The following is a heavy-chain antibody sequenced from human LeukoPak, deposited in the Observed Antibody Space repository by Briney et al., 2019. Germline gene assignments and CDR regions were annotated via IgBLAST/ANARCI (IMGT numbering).Heavy chain of an antibody. V-gene: IGHV4-34*01. CDR1: GGSFSGYY. D-gene: IGHD3-10*01. CDR2: INHSGST. CDR3: ARLIGYGSGSYLN. J-gene: IGHJ4*02. Sequence: SETLSLTCAVYGGSFSGYYWSWIRQPPGKGLEWIGEINHSGSTNYNPSLKSRVTISVDTSKNQFSLKLSSVTAADTAVYYCARLIGYGSGSYLNWGQGTLVTVSS.